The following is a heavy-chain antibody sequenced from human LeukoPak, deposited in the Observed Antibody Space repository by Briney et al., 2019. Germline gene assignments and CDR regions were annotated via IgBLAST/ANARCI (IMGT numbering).Heavy chain of an antibody. V-gene: IGHV4-34*01. CDR2: INHSGST. CDR3: ARPSPAGYSYGFFDY. D-gene: IGHD5-18*01. J-gene: IGHJ4*02. Sequence: SETLSLTCAVYGGSFSGYYWSWIRQPPGKGLEWIGEINHSGSTNYNPSLKSRVTISVDTSKNQFSLKLSSVTAADTAVYYCARPSPAGYSYGFFDYWGQGTLVTVSS. CDR1: GGSFSGYY.